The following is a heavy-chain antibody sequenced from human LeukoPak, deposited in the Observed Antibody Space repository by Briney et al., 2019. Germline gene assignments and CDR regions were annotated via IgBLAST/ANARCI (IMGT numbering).Heavy chain of an antibody. V-gene: IGHV4-30-4*01. Sequence: SETLSLTCTVSGGSISSGDYYWSWIRQPPGKGLERIGYIYYSGSTYYNPSLKSRVTISVDTSKNQFSLKLSSVTAADTAVYYCAREDSSGYYPNWYFDLWGRGTLVTVSS. CDR3: AREDSSGYYPNWYFDL. CDR2: IYYSGST. CDR1: GGSISSGDYY. D-gene: IGHD3-22*01. J-gene: IGHJ2*01.